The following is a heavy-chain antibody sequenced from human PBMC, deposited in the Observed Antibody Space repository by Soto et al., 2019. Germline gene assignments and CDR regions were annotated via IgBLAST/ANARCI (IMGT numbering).Heavy chain of an antibody. CDR3: ARGSIAAHLYYYYYGMDV. V-gene: IGHV1-46*01. J-gene: IGHJ6*02. D-gene: IGHD6-13*01. CDR1: GYTFTSYY. CDR2: INPSGGST. Sequence: QVQLVQSGAEVKKPGASVKVSCKASGYTFTSYYMHWVRQAPGQGLEWMGIINPSGGSTSYAQKFQGRDTMTRDTSTSTVYMELSSLRSEDTAVYYCARGSIAAHLYYYYYGMDVWGQGTTVTVSS.